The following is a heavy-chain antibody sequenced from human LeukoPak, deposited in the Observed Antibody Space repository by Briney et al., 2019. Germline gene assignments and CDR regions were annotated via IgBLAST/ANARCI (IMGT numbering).Heavy chain of an antibody. CDR2: MSYSGHT. D-gene: IGHD3-10*01. CDR3: AREGGRLYYFGSGSYPDY. CDR1: GDSIGRINYY. Sequence: PSETLSLTCTISGDSIGRINYYWGWFRQPPGKGLEWIVSMSYSGHTYYHPSLKSRFTTSIDTSKNQLSLKLSSVTAADTAIYYCAREGGRLYYFGSGSYPDYWGQGTLVTVSS. V-gene: IGHV4-39*07. J-gene: IGHJ4*02.